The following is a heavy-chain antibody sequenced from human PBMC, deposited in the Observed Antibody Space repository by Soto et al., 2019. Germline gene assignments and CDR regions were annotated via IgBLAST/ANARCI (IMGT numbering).Heavy chain of an antibody. V-gene: IGHV1-8*01. J-gene: IGHJ4*02. CDR3: AIARYNSTWYYGFDY. Sequence: ASVKVSCKASGYTFTSYDINWVRRATGQGLEWMGWMNPNSGNTGYAQKFQGRVTMTRNTSISTAYMELSSLRSEDTAVYYCAIARYNSTWYYGFDYWGQGTLVTVSS. CDR2: MNPNSGNT. D-gene: IGHD6-13*01. CDR1: GYTFTSYD.